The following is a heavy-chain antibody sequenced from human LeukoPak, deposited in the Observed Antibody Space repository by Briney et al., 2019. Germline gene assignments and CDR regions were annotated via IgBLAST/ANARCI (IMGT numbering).Heavy chain of an antibody. D-gene: IGHD2-2*01. J-gene: IGHJ6*04. Sequence: SEGLSLTCIVSLGSISSYYWSWMRQPPGRGLEWMGYIYYSGSTNYNPSLKSRVTISVDTSKNQFSLKLSSVTAADTAEYYCARGPSPAHYYYYYGMDVWGKGTTVTVSS. CDR3: ARGPSPAHYYYYYGMDV. CDR1: LGSISSYY. CDR2: IYYSGST. V-gene: IGHV4-59*01.